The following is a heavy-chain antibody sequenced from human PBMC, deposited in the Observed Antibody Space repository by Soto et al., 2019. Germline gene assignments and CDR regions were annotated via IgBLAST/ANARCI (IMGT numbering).Heavy chain of an antibody. CDR1: GGTFSRYT. D-gene: IGHD3-22*01. V-gene: IGHV1-69*01. CDR2: IIPIFGTA. CDR3: ARQFDYDSSGYYYAY. Sequence: QVQLVQSGAEVKKPGSSVKVSCKASGGTFSRYTISWVRQAPGQGLEWMGGIIPIFGTANYAQKFQGRVTITADESTSTVYMELSRLRSEDTAVYYCARQFDYDSSGYYYAYWGQGTLVTVSS. J-gene: IGHJ4*02.